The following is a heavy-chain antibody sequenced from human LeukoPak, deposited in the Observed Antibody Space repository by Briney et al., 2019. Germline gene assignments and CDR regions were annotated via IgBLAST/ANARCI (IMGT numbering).Heavy chain of an antibody. CDR1: GFRFSDYW. CDR3: ARGSNYYGSGSYFTPEYFQH. V-gene: IGHV3-53*04. Sequence: GGSLRLSCEGSGFRFSDYWMGWVRQAPGKGLEWVSVIYSGGSTYYADSVKGRFTISRHNSKNTLYLQMNSLRAEDTAVYYCARGSNYYGSGSYFTPEYFQHWGQGTLVTVSS. CDR2: IYSGGST. D-gene: IGHD3-10*01. J-gene: IGHJ1*01.